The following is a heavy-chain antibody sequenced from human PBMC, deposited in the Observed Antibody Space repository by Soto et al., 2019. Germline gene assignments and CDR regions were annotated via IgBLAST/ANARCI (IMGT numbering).Heavy chain of an antibody. CDR2: ISSSSSYI. Sequence: PGGSLRLSCAASGFTFSSYSMNWVRQAPGKGLEWVSSISSSSSYIYYVDSVKGRFTISRDNAKNSLYLQMNSLRAGDTTVYYCAREAAVAGTAFDIWGQGTMVTVSS. J-gene: IGHJ3*02. CDR1: GFTFSSYS. CDR3: AREAAVAGTAFDI. V-gene: IGHV3-21*01. D-gene: IGHD6-19*01.